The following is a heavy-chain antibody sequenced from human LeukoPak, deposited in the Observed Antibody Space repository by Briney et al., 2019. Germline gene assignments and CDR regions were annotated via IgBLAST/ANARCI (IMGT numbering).Heavy chain of an antibody. V-gene: IGHV3-43*01. CDR2: ISWDGGST. Sequence: GGSLRLSCAASGFTFSNYAMNWVRQAPGKGLEWVSLISWDGGSTYYADSVKGRFTISRDNSKNSLYLQMNSLRTEDTALYYCAKDISYSYGPRDYNYYYGMDADGQGNTVTVSS. CDR3: AKDISYSYGPRDYNYYYGMDA. D-gene: IGHD5-18*01. J-gene: IGHJ6*02. CDR1: GFTFSNYA.